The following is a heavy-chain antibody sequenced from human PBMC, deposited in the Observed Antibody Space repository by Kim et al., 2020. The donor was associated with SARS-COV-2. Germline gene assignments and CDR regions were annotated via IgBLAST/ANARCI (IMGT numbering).Heavy chain of an antibody. J-gene: IGHJ5*02. CDR1: GGSFSGYY. CDR2: INHSGST. Sequence: SETLSLTCAVYGGSFSGYYWSWIRQPPGKGLEWIGEINHSGSTNYNPSLKSRVTISVDTSKNQFSLKLSSVTAADTAVYYCARGGGIVVIPAAAWFHPWGQGTLITVSS. V-gene: IGHV4-34*01. D-gene: IGHD2-2*01. CDR3: ARGGGIVVIPAAAWFHP.